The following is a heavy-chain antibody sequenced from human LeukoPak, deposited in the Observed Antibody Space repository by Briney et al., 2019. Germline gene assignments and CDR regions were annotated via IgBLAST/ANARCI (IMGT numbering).Heavy chain of an antibody. Sequence: SETLSLTCTVSGGSISRSGHYWGWIRQPPGKGLEWIGSVYHSGNTYYNPSLKGRVTISVDTAKNQFSLKLSSVTASDTAIYYCARRATVTTGYFDYWGQRNLVTASS. D-gene: IGHD4-17*01. CDR3: ARRATVTTGYFDY. CDR1: GGSISRSGHY. V-gene: IGHV4-39*07. CDR2: VYHSGNT. J-gene: IGHJ4*02.